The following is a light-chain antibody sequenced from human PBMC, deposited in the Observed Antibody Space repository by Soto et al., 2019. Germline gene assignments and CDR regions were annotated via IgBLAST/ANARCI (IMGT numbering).Light chain of an antibody. CDR1: QGISTY. V-gene: IGKV1-39*01. Sequence: DIQMPQSPSSLSASVGDRVTITCRASQGISTYLVWYQQRQGRAPKLLIYDASSLLSGVPSRFSGSGSGTDFTLTISSLQPEAFATYYCQQSYRTPYTCGQGTKLETK. CDR3: QQSYRTPYT. CDR2: DAS. J-gene: IGKJ2*01.